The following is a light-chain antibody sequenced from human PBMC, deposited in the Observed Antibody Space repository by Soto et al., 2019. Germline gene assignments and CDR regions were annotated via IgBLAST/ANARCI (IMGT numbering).Light chain of an antibody. CDR3: QQYNSWPPLT. V-gene: IGKV3-15*01. CDR1: QSVSSN. J-gene: IGKJ4*01. Sequence: IVLAHSPANLSGSRLERRTLXSRASQSVSSNLAWYQQKPGQAPRLLIYGASTRATGIPARFSGSGSGTEFTLTISSLQSEDFAVYYCQQYNSWPPLTFGGGTKVDIK. CDR2: GAS.